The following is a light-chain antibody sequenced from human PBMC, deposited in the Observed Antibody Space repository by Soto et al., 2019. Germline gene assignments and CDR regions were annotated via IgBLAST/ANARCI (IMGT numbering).Light chain of an antibody. Sequence: DIQMTQSPSSLSASVGDRVTITCRASQTISKYLNWYQHKPGKGPKLLIYGASTLQSGVPSRFSGSGSGTDFTLTISSLQPEDFATYFCQQANSFPITFGQGRRLEI. CDR2: GAS. CDR1: QTISKY. CDR3: QQANSFPIT. J-gene: IGKJ5*01. V-gene: IGKV1-39*01.